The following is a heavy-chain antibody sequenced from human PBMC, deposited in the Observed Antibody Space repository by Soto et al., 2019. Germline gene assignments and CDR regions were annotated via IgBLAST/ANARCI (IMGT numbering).Heavy chain of an antibody. J-gene: IGHJ6*02. Sequence: GGSLRLSCAASGFTFSSYAMSWVRPAPGKGLEWVSAISGSGGSTYYADSVKGRFTISRDNSKNTLYLQMNSLRAEDTAVYYCAKCRWEVATSYYYVMDVWGQGTTVTVSS. CDR3: AKCRWEVATSYYYVMDV. V-gene: IGHV3-23*01. CDR1: GFTFSSYA. D-gene: IGHD5-12*01. CDR2: ISGSGGST.